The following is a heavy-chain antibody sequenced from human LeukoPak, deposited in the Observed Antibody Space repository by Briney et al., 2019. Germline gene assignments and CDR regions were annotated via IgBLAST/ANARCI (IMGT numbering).Heavy chain of an antibody. CDR2: ISYDGSNK. J-gene: IGHJ4*02. V-gene: IGHV3-30*18. Sequence: QPGGSLRLSCAASGFTFSSYGMHWVRQAPGKGLEWVAVISYDGSNKYYADSVKGRFTISRDNSKNTLYLQMNSLRAEDTAVYYCAKDLEIYYFDYWGQGTLVTVSS. CDR3: AKDLEIYYFDY. D-gene: IGHD3-3*01. CDR1: GFTFSSYG.